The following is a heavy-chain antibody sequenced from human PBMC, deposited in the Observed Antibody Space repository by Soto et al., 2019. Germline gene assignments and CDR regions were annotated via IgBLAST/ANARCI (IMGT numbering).Heavy chain of an antibody. V-gene: IGHV3-30-3*01. CDR2: ISYDGSNK. Sequence: PGGSLRLSCAASGFTFSSYAMHWVCQAPGKGLEWVAVISYDGSNKYYADSVKGRFTISRDNSKNTLYLQMNSLRAEDTAVYYCAREIVRDGYNYIIYYGMDVWGQGTTVTVSS. CDR3: AREIVRDGYNYIIYYGMDV. D-gene: IGHD5-12*01. CDR1: GFTFSSYA. J-gene: IGHJ6*02.